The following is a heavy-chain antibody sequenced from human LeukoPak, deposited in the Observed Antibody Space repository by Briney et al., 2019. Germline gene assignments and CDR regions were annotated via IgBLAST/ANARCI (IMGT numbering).Heavy chain of an antibody. CDR3: ARDYGGYDGWYFDL. CDR1: GGSISSGGYY. V-gene: IGHV4-30-2*01. J-gene: IGHJ2*01. D-gene: IGHD4-23*01. Sequence: SETLSLTCTVSGGSISSGGYYWSWIRQPPGKGLEWIGYIYHSGSTYYNPSLKSRVTISVDRSKNQFSLKLSSVTAADTAVYYCARDYGGYDGWYFDLWGRGTLVTVSS. CDR2: IYHSGST.